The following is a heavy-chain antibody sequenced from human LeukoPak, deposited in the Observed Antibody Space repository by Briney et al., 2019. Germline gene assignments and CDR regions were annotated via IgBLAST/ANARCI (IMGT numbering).Heavy chain of an antibody. Sequence: PGRSLRLSCTASGFTFSSYEVKCVRQAPGKGLEWVSYISSGTTNIYYAHSVKGRFTISRDNAKNSLYLKMNSLRAEDTAVYYCARDPGGYSYGYYFDNWGQGTTVTVSS. V-gene: IGHV3-48*03. CDR3: ARDPGGYSYGYYFDN. CDR2: ISSGTTNI. D-gene: IGHD5-18*01. J-gene: IGHJ4*02. CDR1: GFTFSSYE.